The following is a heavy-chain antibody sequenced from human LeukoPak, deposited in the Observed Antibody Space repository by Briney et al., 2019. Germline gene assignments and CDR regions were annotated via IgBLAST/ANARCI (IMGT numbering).Heavy chain of an antibody. V-gene: IGHV1-2*02. CDR2: INPNSGGT. J-gene: IGHJ5*02. CDR3: ARASITMVRGPKGLNWFDP. D-gene: IGHD3-10*01. Sequence: EASVKVSCTASGYTFTRYYMHWVRQAPGQGLEWLGWINPNSGGTNYAQKCQGRVTMTRDTSISTAYMELSRLRSDDTAVYYCARASITMVRGPKGLNWFDPWGQGTLVTVSS. CDR1: GYTFTRYY.